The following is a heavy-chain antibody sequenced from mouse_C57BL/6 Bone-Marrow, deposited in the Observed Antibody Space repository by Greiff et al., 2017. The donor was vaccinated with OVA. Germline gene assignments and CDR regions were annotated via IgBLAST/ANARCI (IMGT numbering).Heavy chain of an antibody. Sequence: QVQLQQPGAELVKPGASVKMSCKASGYTFTSYWITWVKQRPGQGLEWIGDIYPGSGSTNYNEKFKSKATLTVDTSYSTAYMQLSSLTSEDSAVYYCARRRYDYHWYFDVWGTGTTVTVSS. D-gene: IGHD2-4*01. V-gene: IGHV1-55*01. CDR1: GYTFTSYW. CDR2: IYPGSGST. CDR3: ARRRYDYHWYFDV. J-gene: IGHJ1*03.